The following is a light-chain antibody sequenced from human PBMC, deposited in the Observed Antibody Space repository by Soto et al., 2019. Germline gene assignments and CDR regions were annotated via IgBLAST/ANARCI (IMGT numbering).Light chain of an antibody. J-gene: IGLJ3*02. CDR2: EVS. CDR1: SSDVGGYDY. Sequence: QSALTQPASVSGSPGQSITISCTGTSSDVGGYDYVSWYQQHPGKAPKLMIYEVSNRPSGVSNRFSGSKSGNTASLTISGLQPEDEGDYYCAAWDDSLNGWVFGGGTKVTVL. CDR3: AAWDDSLNGWV. V-gene: IGLV2-14*01.